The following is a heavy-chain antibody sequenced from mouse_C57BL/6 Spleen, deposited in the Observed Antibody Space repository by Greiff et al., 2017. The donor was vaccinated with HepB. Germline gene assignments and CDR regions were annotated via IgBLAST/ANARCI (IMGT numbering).Heavy chain of an antibody. CDR2: IHPNSGST. J-gene: IGHJ4*01. CDR3: AIYDGPLYAMDY. Sequence: VKLKQPGAELVKPGASVKLSCKASGYTFTSYWMHWVKQRPGQGLEWIGMIHPNSGSTNYNEKFKSKATLTVDKSSSTAYMQLSSLTSEDSAVYYCAIYDGPLYAMDYWGQGTSVTVSS. CDR1: GYTFTSYW. V-gene: IGHV1-64*01. D-gene: IGHD2-3*01.